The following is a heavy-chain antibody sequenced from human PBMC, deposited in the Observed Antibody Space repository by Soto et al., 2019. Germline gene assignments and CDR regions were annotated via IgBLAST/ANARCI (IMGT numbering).Heavy chain of an antibody. J-gene: IGHJ5*02. CDR2: IHYNGNT. CDR1: GDSISAYS. D-gene: IGHD3-10*01. V-gene: IGHV4-59*12. Sequence: SETLSLTCTVSGDSISAYSWSWVRQPPGKGLEWIGNIHYNGNTKYNPSLKSRVSMSVDTSKNQFSLKLSSVTAADTAVYYCASEGRRPRFGITMVRGVKAGFDPWGQGTLVTVSS. CDR3: ASEGRRPRFGITMVRGVKAGFDP.